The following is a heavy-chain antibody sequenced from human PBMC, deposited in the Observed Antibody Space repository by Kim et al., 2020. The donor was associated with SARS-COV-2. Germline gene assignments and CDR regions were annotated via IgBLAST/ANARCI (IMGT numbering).Heavy chain of an antibody. V-gene: IGHV1-8*01. CDR3: ARDHTYYYYSSGYAGYYYYYGMDV. CDR1: GYTFTSYD. J-gene: IGHJ6*02. Sequence: ASVKVSCKASGYTFTSYDINWVRQATGQGLEWMGWMNPNSGNTGYAQKFQGRVTMTRNTSISTAYMELSSLRSEDTAVYYCARDHTYYYYSSGYAGYYYYYGMDVWGQGTTVTVSS. CDR2: MNPNSGNT. D-gene: IGHD3-22*01.